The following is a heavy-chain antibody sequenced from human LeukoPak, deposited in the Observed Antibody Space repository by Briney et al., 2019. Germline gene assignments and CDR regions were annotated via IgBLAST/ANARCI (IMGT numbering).Heavy chain of an antibody. V-gene: IGHV4-59*12. Sequence: PSETLSLTCTVSGGSITTYYWSWIRQLPGQGLEWIGYIYYSGSTDYNPSLKSRVTISVDTSKNQFSLKLSSVTAADTAVYYCARVMQHWGQGTLVTVSS. CDR2: IYYSGST. D-gene: IGHD3-16*01. CDR1: GGSITTYY. J-gene: IGHJ1*01. CDR3: ARVMQH.